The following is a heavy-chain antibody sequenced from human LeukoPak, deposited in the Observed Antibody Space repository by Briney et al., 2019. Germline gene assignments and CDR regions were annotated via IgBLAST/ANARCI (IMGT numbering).Heavy chain of an antibody. J-gene: IGHJ4*02. Sequence: GASVKVSCKASGGTFSSYAISWVRQAPGQGLEWMGRIIPILGIANYAQKFQGRITITADKSTSTAYMELSSLSSEDTAVYYCARGQSGSSITYYFDYWGQGTLVTVSS. CDR1: GGTFSSYA. CDR2: IIPILGIA. D-gene: IGHD1-26*01. V-gene: IGHV1-69*04. CDR3: ARGQSGSSITYYFDY.